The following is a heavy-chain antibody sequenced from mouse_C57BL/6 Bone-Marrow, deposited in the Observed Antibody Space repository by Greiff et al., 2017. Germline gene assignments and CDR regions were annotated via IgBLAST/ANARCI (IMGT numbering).Heavy chain of an antibody. CDR1: GFTFSSYA. V-gene: IGHV5-9-1*02. CDR2: ISSGGDYI. D-gene: IGHD1-1*02. J-gene: IGHJ4*01. Sequence: EVKLQESGEGLVKPGGSLKLSCAASGFTFSSYAMSWVRQTPEKRLEWVAYISSGGDYIYYADTVKGRFTISRDNARNTLYLQMGSLKSEDTAMYYCTRRGLWPHYYAMDYWGQGTSVTVAS. CDR3: TRRGLWPHYYAMDY.